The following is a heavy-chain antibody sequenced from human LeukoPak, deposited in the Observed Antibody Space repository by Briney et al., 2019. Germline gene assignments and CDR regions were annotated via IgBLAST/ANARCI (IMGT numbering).Heavy chain of an antibody. Sequence: GRSLRLSCAASGFTFDDYAMHWVRQAPGKGLEWVSGISWNSGSIGYADSVKGRFTISRDNAKNSLYLQMNSLRAEDMALYYCAKDRSRAALYYFDYWGQGTLVTVSS. J-gene: IGHJ4*02. D-gene: IGHD6-25*01. V-gene: IGHV3-9*03. CDR2: ISWNSGSI. CDR1: GFTFDDYA. CDR3: AKDRSRAALYYFDY.